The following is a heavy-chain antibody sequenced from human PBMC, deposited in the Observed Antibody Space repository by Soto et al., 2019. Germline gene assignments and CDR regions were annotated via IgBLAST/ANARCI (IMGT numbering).Heavy chain of an antibody. J-gene: IGHJ4*02. V-gene: IGHV3-23*01. CDR2: ISGSADST. CDR1: GFIFSTYA. CDR3: AKDGTSCSRFYY. Sequence: EVQLLESGGGLVQPGGSLKLSCAASGFIFSTYAMTWVRQAPGKGLEWVSDISGSADSTFYADSVKGRFTISRDNSENTLYLQMNSLRAEDTAVYYCAKDGTSCSRFYYWGQGTLVTVSS. D-gene: IGHD2-8*01.